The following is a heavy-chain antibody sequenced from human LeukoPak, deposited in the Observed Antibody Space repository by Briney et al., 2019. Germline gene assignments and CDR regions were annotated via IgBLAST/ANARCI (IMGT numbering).Heavy chain of an antibody. CDR3: ARADLGYSRAFDY. J-gene: IGHJ4*02. V-gene: IGHV3-48*01. D-gene: IGHD6-13*01. CDR2: ISSSSSTI. Sequence: PGGSLRLSCAASGFTFSSYSMNWVRQAPGKGLEWVSYISSSSSTIYYADSVKGRFTISRDNAKNSLYLQMNSLRAEDTAVYYCARADLGYSRAFDYWGQGTLVTVSS. CDR1: GFTFSSYS.